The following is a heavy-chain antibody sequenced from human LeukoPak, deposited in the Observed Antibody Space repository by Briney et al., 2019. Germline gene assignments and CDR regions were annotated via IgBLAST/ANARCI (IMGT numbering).Heavy chain of an antibody. V-gene: IGHV4-59*01. Sequence: SETLSLTCTVSGGSISSYYWSWIRQPPGKGLEWIGYIYYSGSINYNPSLKSRVTISVDTPKNQFSLKLSSVTAADTAVHYCARDMITFGGVRAYFDYWGQGILVTVSS. CDR3: ARDMITFGGVRAYFDY. J-gene: IGHJ4*02. CDR2: IYYSGSI. CDR1: GGSISSYY. D-gene: IGHD3-16*01.